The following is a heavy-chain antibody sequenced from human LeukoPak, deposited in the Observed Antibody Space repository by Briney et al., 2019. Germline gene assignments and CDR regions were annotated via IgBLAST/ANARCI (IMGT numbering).Heavy chain of an antibody. CDR3: ASQGAYYYDSIRFDY. D-gene: IGHD3-22*01. J-gene: IGHJ4*02. V-gene: IGHV1-69*05. CDR2: IIPIFGTA. Sequence: SVKVSCKASGGTFSSYAISWVRQAPGQGLEWMGGIIPIFGTANYAQKFQGRVTITTDESTSTAYMELSSLRSEDTAVYYCASQGAYYYDSIRFDYWGQGTLVTVSS. CDR1: GGTFSSYA.